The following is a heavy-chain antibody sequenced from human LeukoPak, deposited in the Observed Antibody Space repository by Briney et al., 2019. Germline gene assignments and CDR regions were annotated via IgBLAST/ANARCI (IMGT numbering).Heavy chain of an antibody. D-gene: IGHD2-15*01. Sequence: SVKVSCKASGGTLSSYTISWVRQAPGQGLEWMGRIIPILGIANYAQKFQGRVTITADKSTSTAYMELSSLRSEDTAVYYCARDPHCSGGSCYRIWGQGTLVTVSS. CDR2: IIPILGIA. CDR3: ARDPHCSGGSCYRI. CDR1: GGTLSSYT. J-gene: IGHJ4*02. V-gene: IGHV1-69*04.